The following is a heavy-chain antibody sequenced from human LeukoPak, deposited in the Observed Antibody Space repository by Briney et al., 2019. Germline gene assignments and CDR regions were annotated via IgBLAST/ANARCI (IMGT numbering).Heavy chain of an antibody. Sequence: PGGSLRLSCAAPGFTFSSYGMHWVRQAPGKGLEWVAVIWYDGSNKYYADSVKGRFTISRDNSKNTLYLQMNSLRAEDTAVYYCARDLYYDSAFPYYFDYWGQGTLVTVSS. CDR1: GFTFSSYG. J-gene: IGHJ4*02. CDR2: IWYDGSNK. CDR3: ARDLYYDSAFPYYFDY. V-gene: IGHV3-33*01. D-gene: IGHD3-22*01.